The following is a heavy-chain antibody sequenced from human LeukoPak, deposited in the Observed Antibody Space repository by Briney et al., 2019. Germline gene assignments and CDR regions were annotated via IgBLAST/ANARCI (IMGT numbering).Heavy chain of an antibody. Sequence: GGSLRLSCAGSGLTLSRSWMSWVRQAPGKGLQWVANIKEDESEKDYVDSVKGRFTISRDNAKNSLYLQMNSLRAEDTAVYYCAELGITMIGGVWGKGTTVTISS. CDR3: AELGITMIGGV. CDR1: GLTLSRSW. J-gene: IGHJ6*04. D-gene: IGHD3-10*02. V-gene: IGHV3-7*01. CDR2: IKEDESEK.